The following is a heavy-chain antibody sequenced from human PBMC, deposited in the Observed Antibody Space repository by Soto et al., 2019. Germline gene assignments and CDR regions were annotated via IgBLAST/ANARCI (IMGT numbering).Heavy chain of an antibody. V-gene: IGHV4-59*01. CDR2: ISSSGST. Sequence: PSETLSLTCTVSGGSISTYYWTWIRQPPGKGLEWIGYISSSGSTSYNPSLKSRVTMFVDRSKNQFFLELSSATAADRAVYYCARQPESTSYFDYWGQGILVTVSS. CDR3: ARQPESTSYFDY. J-gene: IGHJ4*02. CDR1: GGSISTYY. D-gene: IGHD2-2*01.